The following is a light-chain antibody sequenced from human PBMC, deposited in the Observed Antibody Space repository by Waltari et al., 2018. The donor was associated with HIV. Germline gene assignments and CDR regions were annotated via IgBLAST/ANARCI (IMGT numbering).Light chain of an antibody. V-gene: IGLV2-23*02. CDR1: SSAVGGYNY. Sequence: QSALTQPASVSGSPGQSLTISCPGTSSAVGGYNYVSWYQQHPGKAPKLMIYDINKRPSGVSNRFSGSKSGNTASLTISGVQAEDEADYYCCSHAGTTTLVFGGGTKLTVL. CDR3: CSHAGTTTLV. CDR2: DIN. J-gene: IGLJ2*01.